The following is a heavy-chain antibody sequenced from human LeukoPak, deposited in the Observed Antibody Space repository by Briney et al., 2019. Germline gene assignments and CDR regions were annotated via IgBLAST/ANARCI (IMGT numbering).Heavy chain of an antibody. V-gene: IGHV3-23*01. D-gene: IGHD3-10*01. J-gene: IGHJ6*02. CDR3: AKEGRYYYGSGRNYGMDV. CDR2: ISGSDNST. CDR1: GFTFSTYA. Sequence: GGSLRLSCEASGFTFSTYAMSWVRQAPGKGLEWVSTISGSDNSTYYADSVKGRFTISRDNSKNTLYLQMNSLRAEDTAVYYCAKEGRYYYGSGRNYGMDVWGQGTTVTVSS.